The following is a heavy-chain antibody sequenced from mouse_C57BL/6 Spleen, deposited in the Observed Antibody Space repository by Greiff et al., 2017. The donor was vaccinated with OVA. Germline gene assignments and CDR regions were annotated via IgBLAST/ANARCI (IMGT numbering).Heavy chain of an antibody. Sequence: QVQLQQSGPELVKPGASVKISCKASGYAFSSSWMNWVKQRPGKGLEWIGRIYPGDGDTNYNGKFKGKATLTADKSSSTAYMQLSSLTSEDSAVYFCAYYYGSRGGFDYWGQGTTLTVSS. V-gene: IGHV1-82*01. J-gene: IGHJ2*01. CDR1: GYAFSSSW. CDR2: IYPGDGDT. D-gene: IGHD1-1*01. CDR3: AYYYGSRGGFDY.